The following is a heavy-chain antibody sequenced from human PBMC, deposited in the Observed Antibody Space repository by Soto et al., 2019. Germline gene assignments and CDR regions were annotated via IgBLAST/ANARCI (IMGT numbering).Heavy chain of an antibody. J-gene: IGHJ4*01. Sequence: EVQLVESGGGLMRPGGSPRLSCTASGFTFDNYDMHWVRQRAGKGLEWVAAIGTSGHPYYPGSGKGRFTISRENVKNSLFLQVNDLKAGDTAVYYCARGSSGWYADLDYWGHGTLVTVSA. V-gene: IGHV3-13*05. CDR3: ARGSSGWYADLDY. D-gene: IGHD6-19*01. CDR1: GFTFDNYD. CDR2: IGTSGHP.